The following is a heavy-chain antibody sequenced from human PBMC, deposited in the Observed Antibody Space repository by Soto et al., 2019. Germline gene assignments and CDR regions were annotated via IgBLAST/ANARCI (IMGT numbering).Heavy chain of an antibody. CDR1: TGSIISGDYY. J-gene: IGHJ3*02. Sequence: SETLSLTCTVSTGSIISGDYYWSWIRHHPGKGLEWIGYIHYSGSTYYNPSLKSRVTISVDTSKNQLTLKLNSVTAADTAVYYCVRGRSGSTRAFDIWGQGTMVT. D-gene: IGHD1-26*01. CDR3: VRGRSGSTRAFDI. CDR2: IHYSGST. V-gene: IGHV4-31*03.